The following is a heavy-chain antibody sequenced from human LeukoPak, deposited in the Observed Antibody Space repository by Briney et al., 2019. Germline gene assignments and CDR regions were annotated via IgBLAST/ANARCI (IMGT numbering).Heavy chain of an antibody. Sequence: SETLSLTCTVSGGSISSGGYYWSWIRQHPGKGLEWIGYIYYSGSTYYNPSLKSRVTISVDTSKNQFSLKLSSVTAADTAVYYCARSAWYSGSYRGLGYWGQGTLVTVSS. J-gene: IGHJ4*02. V-gene: IGHV4-31*03. CDR1: GGSISSGGYY. D-gene: IGHD1-26*01. CDR3: ARSAWYSGSYRGLGY. CDR2: IYYSGST.